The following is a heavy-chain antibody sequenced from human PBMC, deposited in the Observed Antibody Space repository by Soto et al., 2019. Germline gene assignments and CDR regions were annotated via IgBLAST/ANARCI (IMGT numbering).Heavy chain of an antibody. J-gene: IGHJ4*02. CDR3: ANGKRSSGYAPRY. V-gene: IGHV3-66*01. CDR1: GFTVSSNY. CDR2: IYSGGST. Sequence: GGSLRLSCAASGFTVSSNYMSWVRQAPGKGLEWVSVIYSGGSTYYADSVKGRFTISRDNSKNTLYLQMNSLRAEDTAVYYCANGKRSSGYAPRYWGQGTLVTVSS. D-gene: IGHD3-22*01.